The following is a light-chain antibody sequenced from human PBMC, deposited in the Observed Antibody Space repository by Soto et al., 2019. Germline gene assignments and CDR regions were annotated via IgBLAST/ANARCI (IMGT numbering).Light chain of an antibody. J-gene: IGKJ5*01. V-gene: IGKV3-20*01. CDR1: QSVSSY. CDR2: DAS. CDR3: QQYAVSPIT. Sequence: EVVLTQSPGTLSLSPGERATLSCRASQSVSSYLAWYQQKPGQAPRLLIYDASNRATGIPARFSGSGSGTDFTLTISRLEPEDFAVFYCQQYAVSPITFGQGTRLEIK.